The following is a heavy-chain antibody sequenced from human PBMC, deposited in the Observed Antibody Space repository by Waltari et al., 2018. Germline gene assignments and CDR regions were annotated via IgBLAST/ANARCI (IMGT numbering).Heavy chain of an antibody. CDR2: IYYSGST. CDR3: ARRRDGDYNY. Sequence: QLQLQESGPGLVKPSETLSLTCTVSGGSISSSSYYWGWIRQPPGKGLEWIGSIYYSGSTYDNPSLKSRVTISVDTSKNQFSLKLSSVTAADTAVYYCARRRDGDYNYWGQGTLVTVSS. D-gene: IGHD4-17*01. CDR1: GGSISSSSYY. V-gene: IGHV4-39*07. J-gene: IGHJ4*02.